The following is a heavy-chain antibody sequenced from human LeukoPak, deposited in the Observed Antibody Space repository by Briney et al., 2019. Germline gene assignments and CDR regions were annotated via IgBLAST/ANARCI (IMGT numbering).Heavy chain of an antibody. CDR1: GFNFDDFA. CDR2: ITWNGGTI. CDR3: ARVSIGWYSFDY. V-gene: IGHV3-9*01. J-gene: IGHJ4*02. Sequence: GGSLRLSCAASGFNFDDFAMHWVRQAPGKGLEWVSGITWNGGTIDYADSVKGRFTISRDNAKDTVYLQMNSLRAEDTAVYYCARVSIGWYSFDYWGQGTLVTVSS. D-gene: IGHD6-19*01.